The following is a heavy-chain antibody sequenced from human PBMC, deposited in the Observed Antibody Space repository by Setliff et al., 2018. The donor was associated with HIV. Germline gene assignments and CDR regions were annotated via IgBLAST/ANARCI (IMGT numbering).Heavy chain of an antibody. CDR2: MYFRGNA. V-gene: IGHV4-59*11. Sequence: KASETLSLTCTVSGVSISSHYWNWIRQAPGKGLEWIGTMYFRGNARNSPALKSRVTISVDTSKNQLSLNLTSVTAADTAVYYCARVETTIRGATYAMDVWGQGTTVTVSS. J-gene: IGHJ6*02. D-gene: IGHD3-10*01. CDR1: GVSISSHY. CDR3: ARVETTIRGATYAMDV.